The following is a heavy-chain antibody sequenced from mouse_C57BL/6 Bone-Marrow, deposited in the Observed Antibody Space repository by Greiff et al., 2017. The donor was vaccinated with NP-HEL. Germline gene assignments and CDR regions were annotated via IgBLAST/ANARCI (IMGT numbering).Heavy chain of an antibody. D-gene: IGHD2-3*01. J-gene: IGHJ2*01. Sequence: QVQLQQPGAELVKPGASVKMSCKASGYTFTSYWITWVKQRPGQGLEWIGDIYPGSGSTNYNEKFKSKATLTVDTSSSTAYMQLSSLTSEDSAVYDCAAGKGYYLYCYDYWGKGTTLTVSS. V-gene: IGHV1-55*01. CDR3: AAGKGYYLYCYDY. CDR2: IYPGSGST. CDR1: GYTFTSYW.